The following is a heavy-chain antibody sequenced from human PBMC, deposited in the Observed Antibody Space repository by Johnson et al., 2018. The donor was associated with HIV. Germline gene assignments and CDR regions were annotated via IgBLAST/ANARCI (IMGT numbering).Heavy chain of an antibody. CDR2: IKSKTDGGTT. D-gene: IGHD6-13*01. CDR3: TTTAFIKSAGGTRPLDI. V-gene: IGHV3-15*01. CDR1: GFTFSNAW. Sequence: VQLVESGGGLVKPGGSLRVSCAASGFTFSNAWMSWVRQAPGKGLEWVSRIKSKTDGGTTDYAAPVKGRFSISRDDSKNTLYLEMNNLKSEDTAVYYCTTTAFIKSAGGTRPLDIWGQGTMVTVSS. J-gene: IGHJ3*02.